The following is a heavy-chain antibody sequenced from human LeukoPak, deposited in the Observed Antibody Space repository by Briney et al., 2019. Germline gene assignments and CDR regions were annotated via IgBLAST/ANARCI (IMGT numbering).Heavy chain of an antibody. D-gene: IGHD3-22*01. V-gene: IGHV1-8*03. CDR3: ARALDYDSSGSDAFDI. Sequence: ASVKVSCKASGYTFTSYDINWVRQATGQGLEWMGWMNPNSGNTGYAQKFQGRVTITRNTSISTAYMELSSLRSEDTAVYYCARALDYDSSGSDAFDIWGQGTMVTVSS. CDR2: MNPNSGNT. J-gene: IGHJ3*02. CDR1: GYTFTSYD.